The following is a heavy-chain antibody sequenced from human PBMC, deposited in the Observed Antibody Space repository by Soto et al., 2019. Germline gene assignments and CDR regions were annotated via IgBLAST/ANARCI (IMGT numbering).Heavy chain of an antibody. CDR1: GGSISSSNW. D-gene: IGHD1-26*01. Sequence: QVQLQESGPGLVKPSGTLSLTCAVSGGSISSSNWWSWVRQPPGKGLEWIGEIYHSGSTNYNPSLKSRVIISVDESKNQFSLKLSSVTAADTAVYYCARISGSYSYGMDVWGQGTTVTVS. J-gene: IGHJ6*02. V-gene: IGHV4-4*02. CDR2: IYHSGST. CDR3: ARISGSYSYGMDV.